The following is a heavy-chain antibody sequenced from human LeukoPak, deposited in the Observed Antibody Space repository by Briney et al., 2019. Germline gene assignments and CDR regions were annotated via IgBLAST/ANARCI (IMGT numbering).Heavy chain of an antibody. CDR2: ISGSGHDI. V-gene: IGHV3-21*05. CDR3: TRDPRHFDS. Sequence: GGSLRLSCGASGFIFSKYGMHWVRQAPGKGVEWVAYISGSGHDINYSDSVKGRFTISRDNAKNSLYLQMSSLRVEDTAVYYCTRDPRHFDSCSQGTLVTVSS. J-gene: IGHJ5*01. D-gene: IGHD6-6*01. CDR1: GFIFSKYG.